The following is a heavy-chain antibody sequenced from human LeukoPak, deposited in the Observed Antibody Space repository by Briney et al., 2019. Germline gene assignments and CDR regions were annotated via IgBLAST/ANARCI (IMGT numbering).Heavy chain of an antibody. CDR3: ARNPPSGGLNYYYYYMDV. Sequence: GSSAKVSCKASGGTFSSYAISWVRQAPGQGLEWMGRIIPILGIANYAQKFQGRVTITTDESTSTAYMELSSLRSEDTAVYYCARNPPSGGLNYYYYYMDVWGKGTTVTVSS. J-gene: IGHJ6*03. V-gene: IGHV1-69*04. CDR1: GGTFSSYA. CDR2: IIPILGIA. D-gene: IGHD3-16*01.